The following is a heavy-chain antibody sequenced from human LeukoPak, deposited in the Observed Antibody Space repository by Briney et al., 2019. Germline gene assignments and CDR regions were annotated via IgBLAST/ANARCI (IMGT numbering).Heavy chain of an antibody. J-gene: IGHJ4*02. CDR1: GVTLSNYA. Sequence: GGSLRLSCTASGVTLSNYAMHWVRRPPGRGLGWVAVISFDGTNKYYGDSVEGRFSVSRDNSKNTLYLQMNSLRPDDTAMYYCATDYGDYEPIDYWGQGTLVTVCS. CDR2: ISFDGTNK. CDR3: ATDYGDYEPIDY. V-gene: IGHV3-30*04. D-gene: IGHD4-17*01.